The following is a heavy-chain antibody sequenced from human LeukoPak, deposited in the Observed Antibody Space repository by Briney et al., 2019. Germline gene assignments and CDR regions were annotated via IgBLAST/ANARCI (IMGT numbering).Heavy chain of an antibody. D-gene: IGHD6-6*01. CDR3: ARDRDMDSSSVMGIDC. CDR1: GGSISSSSYY. CDR2: IYYSGST. Sequence: SETLSLTCTVSGGSISSSSYYWGWIRQPPGKGLEWIGSIYYSGSTYYNPSLKSRVTISVDTSKNQFSLELSSVTAADTAVYYCARDRDMDSSSVMGIDCWGQGTLVTVSS. J-gene: IGHJ4*02. V-gene: IGHV4-39*07.